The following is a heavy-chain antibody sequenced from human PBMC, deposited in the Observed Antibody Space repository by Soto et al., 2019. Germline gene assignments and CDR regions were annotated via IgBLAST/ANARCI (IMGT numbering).Heavy chain of an antibody. J-gene: IGHJ3*02. V-gene: IGHV1-8*01. CDR2: MNPNSGNT. CDR3: ASSEESGYDIDAFDI. Sequence: QVQLVQSGAEVKKPGASVKVSCKASGYTFTSYDINWVRQATGQGLEWMGWMNPNSGNTGYAQKFQGRVTMTRNTSISTAYMELSSMRSEDTAVYYCASSEESGYDIDAFDIWGQGTMVTVSS. CDR1: GYTFTSYD. D-gene: IGHD5-12*01.